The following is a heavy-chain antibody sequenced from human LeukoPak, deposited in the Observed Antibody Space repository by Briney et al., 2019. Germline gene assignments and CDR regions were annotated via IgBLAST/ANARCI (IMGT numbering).Heavy chain of an antibody. CDR2: LSGSGGST. CDR3: KSGGAAPGSFDY. Sequence: GGSLRLSCAASGFTFSHYGMSWVRQAPGKGLEWVSALSGSGGSTFYADSVKGRFTISRDNAKNSLYLQLNSLRVEDTAVYYCKSGGAAPGSFDYRGQGTLVTVSP. D-gene: IGHD1-1*01. J-gene: IGHJ4*02. CDR1: GFTFSHYG. V-gene: IGHV3-23*01.